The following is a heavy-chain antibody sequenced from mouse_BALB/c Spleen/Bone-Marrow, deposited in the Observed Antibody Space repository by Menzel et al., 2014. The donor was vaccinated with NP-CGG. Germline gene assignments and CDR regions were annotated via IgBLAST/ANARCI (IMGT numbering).Heavy chain of an antibody. Sequence: EVQGVESGGGLVQPGGSRKLSCAASGFTFSSFGMHWVRQAPEKGLEWVAYISSGSSTIYYADTVKGRFTIYRDNPKNPLFLQMTSLRSEDTAMYYCAIEGYYDYWGQGTTLTVSS. CDR2: ISSGSSTI. CDR3: AIEGYYDY. D-gene: IGHD2-3*01. CDR1: GFTFSSFG. J-gene: IGHJ2*01. V-gene: IGHV5-17*02.